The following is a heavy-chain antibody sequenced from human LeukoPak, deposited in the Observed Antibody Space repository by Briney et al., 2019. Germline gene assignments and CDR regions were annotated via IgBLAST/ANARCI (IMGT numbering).Heavy chain of an antibody. D-gene: IGHD2-15*01. CDR3: AREFLGYCSGGSCSFDY. V-gene: IGHV4-39*07. CDR2: IDYRGST. CDR1: GGSISSSSYY. J-gene: IGHJ4*02. Sequence: SETLSLTCTVSGGSISSSSYYWGWIRQPRGRGVEWIGSIDYRGSTYYTPSLKSRVTISVDTSKNLFSLKLSSVTAADTAVYYCAREFLGYCSGGSCSFDYWGQGTLVTVSS.